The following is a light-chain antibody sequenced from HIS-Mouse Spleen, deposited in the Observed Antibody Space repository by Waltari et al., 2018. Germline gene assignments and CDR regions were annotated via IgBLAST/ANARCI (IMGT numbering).Light chain of an antibody. Sequence: QSALTQPASVSGSPGQSITTSCTGTSSDVGSYNLVSWYQQHPGQAPKLMIDEGSKRSSGVSNRFAGSKSGNTASLTISGLQAEDEADYDCCSYAGSSTWVFGGGTKLTVL. J-gene: IGLJ3*02. CDR2: EGS. CDR3: CSYAGSSTWV. V-gene: IGLV2-23*01. CDR1: SSDVGSYNL.